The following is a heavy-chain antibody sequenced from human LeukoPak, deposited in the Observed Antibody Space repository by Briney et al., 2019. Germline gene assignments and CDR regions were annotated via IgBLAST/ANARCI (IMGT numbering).Heavy chain of an antibody. CDR2: IIPILGIA. Sequence: ASVKVSCKASGGTFSSYAISWVRQAPGQGLEWMGRIIPILGIANYAQKFQGRVTITADKSTSTAYMELSSLRSEDTAVYYCARFYGGNSGDAFDIWGQGTMVTVSS. CDR3: ARFYGGNSGDAFDI. V-gene: IGHV1-69*04. CDR1: GGTFSSYA. D-gene: IGHD4-23*01. J-gene: IGHJ3*02.